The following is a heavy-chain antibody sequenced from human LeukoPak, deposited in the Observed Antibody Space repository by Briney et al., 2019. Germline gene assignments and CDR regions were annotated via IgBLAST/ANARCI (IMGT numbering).Heavy chain of an antibody. V-gene: IGHV3-7*05. CDR3: ARDAPHYDFWSGPAY. D-gene: IGHD3-3*01. CDR2: INEDGSEK. J-gene: IGHJ4*02. CDR1: GFTFSNYW. Sequence: GGSLRLSCAASGFTFSNYWMSWVRQAPGKGLEWVANINEDGSEKYYVDSVKGRFTISRDNAKNPLYLQMDSLKADDTAVYYCARDAPHYDFWSGPAYWGQGTLVTVSS.